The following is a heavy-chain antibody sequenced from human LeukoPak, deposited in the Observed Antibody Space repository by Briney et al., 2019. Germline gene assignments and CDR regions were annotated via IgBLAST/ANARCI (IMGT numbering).Heavy chain of an antibody. V-gene: IGHV4-59*08. CDR3: ARYSIAAASYALDI. Sequence: PSETLSLTCAVYVGSFSSYYWSGIRQPPGKGLEWIGYIYYSGSTNYNPSLKGRVTISVDTSKNQFSLKLSSVTAADTAVYYCARYSIAAASYALDIWGQGTMVTVSS. CDR1: VGSFSSYY. CDR2: IYYSGST. J-gene: IGHJ3*02. D-gene: IGHD6-13*01.